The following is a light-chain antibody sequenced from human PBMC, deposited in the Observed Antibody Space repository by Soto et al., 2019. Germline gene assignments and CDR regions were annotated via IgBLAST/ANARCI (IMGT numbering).Light chain of an antibody. CDR3: QDDGRAPPT. V-gene: IGKV3-20*01. Sequence: EIVLTQSPGTLSLSPGERATLSCRASQSISSSYLAWYQQKPGQAPRLLIYGASSRATGIPDRFSGSGSATDFPLTLSRLEPEDFALYYCQDDGRAPPTFGGGTKVEIK. CDR1: QSISSSY. CDR2: GAS. J-gene: IGKJ4*01.